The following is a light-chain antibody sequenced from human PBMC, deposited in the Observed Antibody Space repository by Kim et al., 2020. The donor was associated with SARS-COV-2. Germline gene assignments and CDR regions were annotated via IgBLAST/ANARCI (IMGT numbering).Light chain of an antibody. CDR1: SLRSYY. J-gene: IGLJ2*01. V-gene: IGLV3-19*01. Sequence: SSELTQDPAVSVALGQTVRITCQGDSLRSYYASWYQQKPGQAPVLVIYGKNNRPSGIPDRFSGSSSGNTASLTITGAQAEDEADYYCNSLDSSGNPPVVFGGGTQLTVL. CDR2: GKN. CDR3: NSLDSSGNPPVV.